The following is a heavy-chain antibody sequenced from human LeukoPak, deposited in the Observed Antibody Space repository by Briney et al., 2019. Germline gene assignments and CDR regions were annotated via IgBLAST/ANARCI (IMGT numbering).Heavy chain of an antibody. CDR3: ARDIERIVVVPVAIYYYYGMDV. V-gene: IGHV1-2*04. CDR2: INPNSGGT. Sequence: GASVKVSCKASGYTFTGYYMHWVRQAPGQGLEWMGWINPNSGGTNYAQKFQGWVTMTRDTSISTAYMELSRLRSDDTAVYYCARDIERIVVVPVAIYYYYGMDVWGQGTTVTVSS. D-gene: IGHD2-2*01. CDR1: GYTFTGYY. J-gene: IGHJ6*02.